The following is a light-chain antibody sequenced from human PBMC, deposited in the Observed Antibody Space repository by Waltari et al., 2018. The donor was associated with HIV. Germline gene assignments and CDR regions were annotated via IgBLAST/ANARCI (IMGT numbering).Light chain of an antibody. J-gene: IGLJ3*02. Sequence: QSVLTQPPSVSAAPGQKVTISCSGSSSHIGNNYVSWYQQFPGTAPKLLIFENDKRPSGIPDRFSGSKSGTSATLGITGLQTGDEADYYCGTWDSSLIAGGVFGGGTKLTVL. CDR1: SSHIGNNY. CDR3: GTWDSSLIAGGV. V-gene: IGLV1-51*02. CDR2: END.